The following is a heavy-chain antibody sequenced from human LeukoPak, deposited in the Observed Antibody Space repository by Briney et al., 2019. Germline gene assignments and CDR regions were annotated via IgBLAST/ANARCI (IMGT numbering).Heavy chain of an antibody. CDR1: GGTYSSYA. CDR3: ASRRGTTGTTDAFDI. Sequence: SVKVSCKASGGTYSSYAISGVRQAPGQGLEWMGGIIPIFGTANYAQKFEGRVTITTDESTSTAYMELSSLRSENTAVYYCASRRGTTGTTDAFDIWGQGTMVTVSS. J-gene: IGHJ3*02. V-gene: IGHV1-69*05. D-gene: IGHD1-1*01. CDR2: IIPIFGTA.